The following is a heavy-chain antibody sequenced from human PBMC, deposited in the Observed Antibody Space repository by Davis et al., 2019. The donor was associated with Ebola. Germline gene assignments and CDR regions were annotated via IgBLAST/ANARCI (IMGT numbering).Heavy chain of an antibody. CDR2: IRSKANSYAT. V-gene: IGHV3-73*01. D-gene: IGHD1-26*01. Sequence: PGGSLRLSCAASGFTFSGSAMHWVRQASGKGLEWVGRIRSKANSYATAYAASVKGRFTISRDDSKNTAYLQMNSLKTEDTAVYYCAKGKGGSSLDYWGQGTLVTVSS. J-gene: IGHJ4*02. CDR1: GFTFSGSA. CDR3: AKGKGGSSLDY.